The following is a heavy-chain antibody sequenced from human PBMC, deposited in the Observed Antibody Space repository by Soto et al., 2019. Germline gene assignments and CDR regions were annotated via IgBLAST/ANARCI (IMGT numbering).Heavy chain of an antibody. J-gene: IGHJ6*02. Sequence: GESLKISCKGSGYSFTSYWIGWVRQMPGKGLEWMGIIYLGDSDTRYSPSFQGQVTISADKSISTAYLQWSSLKASDTAMYYCARRPSSSSSHSGYYYYGMDVWGQGTTVTVSS. D-gene: IGHD6-6*01. CDR2: IYLGDSDT. V-gene: IGHV5-51*01. CDR1: GYSFTSYW. CDR3: ARRPSSSSSHSGYYYYGMDV.